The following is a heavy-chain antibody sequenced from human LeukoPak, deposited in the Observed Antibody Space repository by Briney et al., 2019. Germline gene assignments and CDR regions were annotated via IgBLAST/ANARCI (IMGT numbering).Heavy chain of an antibody. Sequence: PSETLSLTCTVSGGSISNYYWSWIRQPPGKGLEWIGYIYYSGSTNYNPSLRSRVTISVDTSKNQFSLKLSAVTAADTAVYYCARGRQDGYNYGIFDYWGQGTLVTVSS. J-gene: IGHJ4*02. CDR2: IYYSGST. CDR3: ARGRQDGYNYGIFDY. D-gene: IGHD5-24*01. CDR1: GGSISNYY. V-gene: IGHV4-59*01.